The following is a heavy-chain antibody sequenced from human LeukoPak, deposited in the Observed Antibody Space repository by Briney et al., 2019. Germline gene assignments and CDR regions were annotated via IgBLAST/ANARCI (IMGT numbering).Heavy chain of an antibody. J-gene: IGHJ4*02. Sequence: SETLSLTCSVSGGSVSSGSYYWSWIRQPPGKGLEWIGYIYYSGSTNYNPSLKSRVTISVDTSKNQFSLKLSSVTAADTAVYYCAREDYYGSGSYYNFWGQGTLVTVSS. CDR2: IYYSGST. D-gene: IGHD3-10*01. CDR1: GGSVSSGSYY. CDR3: AREDYYGSGSYYNF. V-gene: IGHV4-61*01.